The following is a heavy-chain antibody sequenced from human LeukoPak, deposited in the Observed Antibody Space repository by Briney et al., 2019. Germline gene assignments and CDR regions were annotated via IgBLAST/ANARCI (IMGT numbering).Heavy chain of an antibody. D-gene: IGHD1-26*01. Sequence: GGSLRLSCAASRFTFSSYGMHWVRQAPGKGLEWVSYISSSGSTIYYADSVKGRFSISRDNAKNSLYLQINSLRAEDTAVYYCARVDSGSLRLLDYWGQGTLVTVSS. CDR3: ARVDSGSLRLLDY. CDR1: RFTFSSYG. J-gene: IGHJ4*02. V-gene: IGHV3-48*04. CDR2: ISSSGSTI.